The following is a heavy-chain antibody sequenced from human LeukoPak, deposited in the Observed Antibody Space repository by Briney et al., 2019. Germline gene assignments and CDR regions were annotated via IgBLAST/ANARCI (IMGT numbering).Heavy chain of an antibody. CDR1: GFTFSSYS. CDR2: ISSSGTTI. Sequence: GGSLRLSCAASGFTFSSYSMNWVRQAPGKGLEWVSYISSSGTTISYAQSVKGRFTITRDNAQNSLTLHMNTLRADNTAVYYCAKDGGTHFDHWGQGTLVTVSS. J-gene: IGHJ4*02. V-gene: IGHV3-48*01. CDR3: AKDGGTHFDH. D-gene: IGHD1-26*01.